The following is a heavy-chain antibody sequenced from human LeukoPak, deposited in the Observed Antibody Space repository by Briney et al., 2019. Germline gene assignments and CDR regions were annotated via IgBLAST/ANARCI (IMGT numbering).Heavy chain of an antibody. D-gene: IGHD2-15*01. V-gene: IGHV4-4*07. CDR1: GGSISSYY. CDR3: VVVVAATRGVDY. Sequence: SETLSLTCTVSGGSISSYYWSWIRQPAGKGLEWIGRIYTSGSTNYNPSLKSRVTMSVDTSKNQFSLKLSSVTAADMAVYYCVVVVAATRGVDYWGQGTLVTVSS. CDR2: IYTSGST. J-gene: IGHJ4*02.